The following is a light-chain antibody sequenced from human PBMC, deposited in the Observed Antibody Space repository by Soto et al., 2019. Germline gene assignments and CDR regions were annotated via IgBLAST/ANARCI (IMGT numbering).Light chain of an antibody. CDR3: QKYNSAPRT. V-gene: IGKV1-27*01. J-gene: IGKJ1*01. Sequence: DIQMTQSPSSVSASVGDRVTITCRASQGISSWLAWYQQKPEKAPKLLIYGASALRSGVPSRFSGSGSGTDFTLTISSLQPEDVATYFCQKYNSAPRTFGQGTKVEIK. CDR1: QGISSW. CDR2: GAS.